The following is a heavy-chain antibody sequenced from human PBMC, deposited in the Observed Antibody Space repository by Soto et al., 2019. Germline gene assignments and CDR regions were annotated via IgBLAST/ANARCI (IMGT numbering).Heavy chain of an antibody. CDR3: AKDRSSNSCYAFDY. V-gene: IGHV3-23*01. Sequence: EVQLLESGGGLVQPGGSLRLSCAASGFTFSSYAMSWVRQAPGKGLEWVSAINSRGGSTYYADSVKGRFTISRDSSKNTLYLQMNSLSAEDTAVYYCAKDRSSNSCYAFDYWGQGTLVTVSS. CDR2: INSRGGST. D-gene: IGHD2-2*01. J-gene: IGHJ4*02. CDR1: GFTFSSYA.